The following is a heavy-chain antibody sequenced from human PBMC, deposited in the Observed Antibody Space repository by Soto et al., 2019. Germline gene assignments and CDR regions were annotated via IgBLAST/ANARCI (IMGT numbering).Heavy chain of an antibody. J-gene: IGHJ6*03. V-gene: IGHV3-23*01. Sequence: EVQLLESGGGLVQPGGSLRLSCAASGFTFSSYAMSWVRQAPGKGLEWVSAISGSGGSTYYADSVKGRFTISRDNSKNTLYLQMNSLRAEDTAVYYGAKDREYSNYVFIYMDVWGKGTTVTVSS. CDR2: ISGSGGST. D-gene: IGHD4-4*01. CDR1: GFTFSSYA. CDR3: AKDREYSNYVFIYMDV.